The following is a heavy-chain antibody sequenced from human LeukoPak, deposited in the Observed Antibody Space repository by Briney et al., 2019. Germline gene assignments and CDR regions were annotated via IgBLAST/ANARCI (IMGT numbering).Heavy chain of an antibody. J-gene: IGHJ4*02. D-gene: IGHD3-10*01. CDR1: GGSISSYY. V-gene: IGHV4-34*01. CDR3: ARGRFGEYY. Sequence: PSETLSLTCTVSGGSISSYYWSWIRQPPGKGLEWIGEINHSGSTNYNPSLKSRVTISVDTSKNQFSLKLSSVTAADTAVYYCARGRFGEYYWGQGTLVTVSS. CDR2: INHSGST.